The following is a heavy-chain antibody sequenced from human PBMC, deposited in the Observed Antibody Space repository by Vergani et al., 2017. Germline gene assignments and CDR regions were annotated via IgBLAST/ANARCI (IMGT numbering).Heavy chain of an antibody. Sequence: QVQLQQWGAGLLKPSETLSLTCAVYGGSFSGYYWSWIRQPPGKGLEWIGSIYYSGSTYYNPSLKSRVTISVDTSKNQFSLKLSSVTAADTAVYYCARQPDYYDSSGFYWGQGTLVTVSS. D-gene: IGHD3-22*01. CDR1: GGSFSGYY. J-gene: IGHJ4*02. V-gene: IGHV4-34*01. CDR2: IYYSGST. CDR3: ARQPDYYDSSGFY.